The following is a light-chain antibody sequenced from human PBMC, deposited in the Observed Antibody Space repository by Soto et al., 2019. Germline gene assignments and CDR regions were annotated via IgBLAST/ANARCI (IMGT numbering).Light chain of an antibody. Sequence: DIQMTQSPSSLSASVGDRVTITCRASQSISNYLHWYQQKPGKTPNLLIYAASSLQIGAPSRFSGSGSGTDFTLAISILQPEDFATYYCQQSFTPPYTFGQGTRLEIK. CDR2: AAS. J-gene: IGKJ2*01. CDR1: QSISNY. CDR3: QQSFTPPYT. V-gene: IGKV1-39*01.